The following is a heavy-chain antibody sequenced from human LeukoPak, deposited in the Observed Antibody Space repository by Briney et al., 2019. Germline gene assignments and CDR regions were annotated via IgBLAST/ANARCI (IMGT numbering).Heavy chain of an antibody. CDR1: GYTFTSYY. Sequence: ASVKVSCKASGYTFTSYYMHWVRQAPGQGLEWMGIINPSGGSTSYAQKFQGRVTMTRDTSTSPVYMELSSLRSEDTAVYHCARVAGYYDSSGSPDFDYWGQGTLVTVSS. CDR3: ARVAGYYDSSGSPDFDY. D-gene: IGHD3-22*01. V-gene: IGHV1-46*01. J-gene: IGHJ4*02. CDR2: INPSGGST.